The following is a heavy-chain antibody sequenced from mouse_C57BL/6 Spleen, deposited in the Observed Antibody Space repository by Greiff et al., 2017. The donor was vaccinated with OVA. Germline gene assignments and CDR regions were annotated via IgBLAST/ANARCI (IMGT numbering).Heavy chain of an antibody. CDR2: INPSNGGT. J-gene: IGHJ1*03. V-gene: IGHV1-53*01. Sequence: VKLQQPGTELVKPWASVKLSCKASGYTFTSYWMHWVKQRPGQGLEWIGNINPSNGGTNYNEKFKSKATLTVDKSSSTAYMQLSSLTSEDSAVYYCARSPSITTVVAQSYWYFDVWGTGTTVTVSS. D-gene: IGHD1-1*01. CDR3: ARSPSITTVVAQSYWYFDV. CDR1: GYTFTSYW.